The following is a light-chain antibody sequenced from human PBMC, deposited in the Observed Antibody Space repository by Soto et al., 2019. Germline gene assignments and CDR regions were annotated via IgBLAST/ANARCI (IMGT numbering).Light chain of an antibody. CDR2: QDN. J-gene: IGLJ3*02. CDR1: KLGNNY. V-gene: IGLV3-1*01. CDR3: QAWDRNTGV. Sequence: SYGLTQPPSVSVSPGQTARITCSGDKLGNNYASWYQQKAGQSPLLVIYQDNKRPSGIPERFSGSNSGNTATLTISGTQAMDEADYYCQAWDRNTGVFGGGTKLTVL.